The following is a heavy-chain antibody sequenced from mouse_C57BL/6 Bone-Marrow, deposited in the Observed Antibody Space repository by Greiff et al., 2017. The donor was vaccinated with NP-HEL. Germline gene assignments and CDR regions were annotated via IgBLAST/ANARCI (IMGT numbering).Heavy chain of an antibody. V-gene: IGHV3-6*01. CDR3: AREDSYYAMDY. CDR1: GYSITSGYY. Sequence: DVKLQESGPGLVKPSQSLSLTCSVTGYSITSGYYWNWIRQFPGNKLEWMGYISYDGSNNYNPSLKNRISITRDTSKNQFFLKLNSVTTEDTATYYCAREDSYYAMDYWGQGTSVTVSS. J-gene: IGHJ4*01. CDR2: ISYDGSN.